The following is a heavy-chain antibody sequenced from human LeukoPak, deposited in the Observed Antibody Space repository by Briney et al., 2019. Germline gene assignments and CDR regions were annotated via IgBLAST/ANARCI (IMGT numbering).Heavy chain of an antibody. V-gene: IGHV4-39*07. CDR1: GGSISSSSYY. D-gene: IGHD5-12*01. CDR2: IYYSGST. Sequence: PSETLSLTCTVSGGSISSSSYYWGWIRQPPGKGLEWIGSIYYSGSTYYNPSLKSRVTISVDTSKNQFSLKLSSVTAADTAVYYCARYQRSGYRFDAFDIWGQGTMVTVSS. CDR3: ARYQRSGYRFDAFDI. J-gene: IGHJ3*02.